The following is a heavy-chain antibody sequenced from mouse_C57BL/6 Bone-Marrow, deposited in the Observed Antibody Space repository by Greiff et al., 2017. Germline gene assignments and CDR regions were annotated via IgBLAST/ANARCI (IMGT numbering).Heavy chain of an antibody. Sequence: EVQLQQSGPVLVKPGASVKMSCKASAYTFTDYYMNWVKQSHGKSLEWIGVINPYNGGTSYNQKFKGKATLTVDKSSSTAYMELNSLTSEDSAVYYCARGDLMVVEDAMDYWGQGTSVTVSS. CDR2: INPYNGGT. D-gene: IGHD1-1*01. CDR3: ARGDLMVVEDAMDY. CDR1: AYTFTDYY. V-gene: IGHV1-19*01. J-gene: IGHJ4*01.